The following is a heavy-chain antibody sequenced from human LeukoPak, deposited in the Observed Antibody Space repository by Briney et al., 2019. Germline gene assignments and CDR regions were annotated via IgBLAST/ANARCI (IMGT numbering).Heavy chain of an antibody. CDR1: GFTPSSYW. Sequence: GGSLRLSCAASGFTPSSYWMHWVRQVPGKGLVWVSRISGDGTARNYADSVKGRFTISRDDAKNTVDLQMNSLRGEDTAVYYCVRGRGSYGWFDPWGQGTLVTVSS. J-gene: IGHJ5*02. V-gene: IGHV3-74*01. CDR2: ISGDGTAR. D-gene: IGHD3-10*01. CDR3: VRGRGSYGWFDP.